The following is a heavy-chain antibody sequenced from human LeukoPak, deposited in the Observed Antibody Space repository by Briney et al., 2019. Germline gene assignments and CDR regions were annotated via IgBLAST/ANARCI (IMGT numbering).Heavy chain of an antibody. CDR1: GYPFTCYY. Sequence: ASVQVSCKASGYPFTCYYMHWVRQAPGQGLEWMGWINPNSGGTNYAQKFQGRVTMTRDTSISTAYMELSRLRSDDTAVYYCARTIEYSSPLNPFDYWGQGTLVTVSS. CDR2: INPNSGGT. CDR3: ARTIEYSSPLNPFDY. V-gene: IGHV1-2*02. D-gene: IGHD6-6*01. J-gene: IGHJ4*02.